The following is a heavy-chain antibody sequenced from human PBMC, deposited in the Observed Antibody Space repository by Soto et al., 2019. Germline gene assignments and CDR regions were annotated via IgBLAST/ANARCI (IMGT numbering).Heavy chain of an antibody. CDR2: ISYDGRNR. J-gene: IGHJ4*02. CDR3: AKDTYYYDSSGYYVFDY. V-gene: IGHV3-30*18. D-gene: IGHD3-22*01. CDR1: GFVFSSYG. Sequence: QVQLVESGGGVVQPGRSLRLSCAASGFVFSSYGRHWVRQAPGKGLEWVAGISYDGRNRYYTYSVKGRFTISRDNSMNTLYLQMNSLRAEDTAVYYCAKDTYYYDSSGYYVFDYWGQGTLVTVSS.